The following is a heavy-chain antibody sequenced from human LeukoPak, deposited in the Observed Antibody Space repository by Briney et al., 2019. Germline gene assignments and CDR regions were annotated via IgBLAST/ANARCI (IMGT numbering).Heavy chain of an antibody. CDR2: FDPEDGET. V-gene: IGHV1-24*01. Sequence: ASVKVSYKVSAPSLTAILMRKQRQAPGKGLEWMGGFDPEDGETIYAQKFQGRVTMTEDTSTDTAYLELSSQRSEDTAVYYCATEVIAPARFDYWGQGTLVTVSS. J-gene: IGHJ4*02. CDR1: APSLTAIL. D-gene: IGHD6-25*01. CDR3: ATEVIAPARFDY.